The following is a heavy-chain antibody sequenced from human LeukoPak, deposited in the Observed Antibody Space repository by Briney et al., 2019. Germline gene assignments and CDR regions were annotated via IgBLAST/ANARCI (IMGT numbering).Heavy chain of an antibody. V-gene: IGHV3-23*01. D-gene: IGHD4-17*01. J-gene: IGHJ3*01. CDR3: AKDPNGDYVGAFDS. Sequence: GGSLRLSCAASGLTFSNYAMTWVRQAPGKGLEWISSITGRGGTSYTDSVKGRFTVYRDNSKNTFYLQMNSLRVGDTALYYCAKDPNGDYVGAFDSWGQGTMVTVSS. CDR2: ITGRGGT. CDR1: GLTFSNYA.